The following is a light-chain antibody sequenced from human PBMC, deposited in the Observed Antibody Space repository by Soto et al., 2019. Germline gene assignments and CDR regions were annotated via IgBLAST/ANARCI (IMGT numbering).Light chain of an antibody. J-gene: IGKJ5*01. Sequence: DIQLTQSPSFLSASVGDRVTITCRASQAIDTYLAWYQQKPGKAPKLLIYAASLLQSGVPSRFSGSGSGTEFTLPINSLQTEDFASYYCQQLNSFPFIFGQGTRLEIK. CDR2: AAS. CDR3: QQLNSFPFI. CDR1: QAIDTY. V-gene: IGKV1-9*01.